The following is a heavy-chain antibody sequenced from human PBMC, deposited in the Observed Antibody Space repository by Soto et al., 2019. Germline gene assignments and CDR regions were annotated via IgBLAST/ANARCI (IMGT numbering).Heavy chain of an antibody. CDR2: IKQDGSET. V-gene: IGHV3-7*01. D-gene: IGHD6-19*01. Sequence: ELQLVESGGGLVQPGGSLRLSCVVSGFTFSNYWMSWVRQAPGKGLEWVDNIKQDGSETYYVDSVNGRFTISRDNDKDSLHLQMTSLRGEETAVYYCARGLATVAGTGDNWGQGTLVIVSS. CDR3: ARGLATVAGTGDN. CDR1: GFTFSNYW. J-gene: IGHJ4*02.